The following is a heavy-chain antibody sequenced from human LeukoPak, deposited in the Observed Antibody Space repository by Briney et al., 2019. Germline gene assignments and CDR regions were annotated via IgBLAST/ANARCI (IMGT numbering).Heavy chain of an antibody. CDR3: ARGAILTGYYLSRWFDP. J-gene: IGHJ5*02. CDR1: GFTFSSYS. Sequence: GGSLRLSCAASGFTFSSYSMNWVRQAPGKGLEWVSSISSSSSYIYYADSVKGRFTISRDNAENSLYLQMNSLRAEDTAVYYCARGAILTGYYLSRWFDPWGQGTLVTVSS. V-gene: IGHV3-21*01. D-gene: IGHD3-9*01. CDR2: ISSSSSYI.